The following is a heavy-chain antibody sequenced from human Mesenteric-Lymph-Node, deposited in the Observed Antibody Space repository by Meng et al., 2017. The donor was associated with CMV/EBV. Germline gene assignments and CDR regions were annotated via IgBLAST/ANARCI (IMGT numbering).Heavy chain of an antibody. J-gene: IGHJ4*02. CDR1: GFTFSNYE. D-gene: IGHD6-13*01. CDR2: ISSSSSYI. CDR3: ARSIAAAGTHY. Sequence: GESLKISCAASGFTFSNYEMNWVRQAPGKGLEWVSSISSSSSYIYYADSVKGRFTISRDNAKNSLYLQMNSLRAEDTAVYYCARSIAAAGTHYWGQGTLVTVSS. V-gene: IGHV3-21*01.